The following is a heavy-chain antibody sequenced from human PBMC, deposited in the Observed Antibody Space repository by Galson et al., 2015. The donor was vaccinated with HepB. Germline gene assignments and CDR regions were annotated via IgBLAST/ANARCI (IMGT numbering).Heavy chain of an antibody. J-gene: IGHJ3*02. CDR2: IKQDGSGQ. Sequence: SLRLSCAGSGFTFSTFWMSWVRQAPGKGLEWVANIKQDGSGQYYVDSVKGRFTISRDNAKNSLYLQMISLRAGDTAMYYCALYGGGAFDIWGQGTLVTVSS. CDR1: GFTFSTFW. D-gene: IGHD2-2*02. V-gene: IGHV3-7*03. CDR3: ALYGGGAFDI.